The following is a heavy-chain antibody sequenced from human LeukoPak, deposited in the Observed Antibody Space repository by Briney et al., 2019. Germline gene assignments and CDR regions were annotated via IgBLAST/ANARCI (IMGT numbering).Heavy chain of an antibody. Sequence: GRSLRLSCAASGFTFSRHGMHWVRQAPGKGLEWVAIISYDGSNKYYADSVKGRFTISRDISMNMVYLQMNSLRAEDTAVYYCAAPGRDTAMVRAFDIWGQGTMVTVSA. CDR3: AAPGRDTAMVRAFDI. CDR2: ISYDGSNK. D-gene: IGHD5-18*01. J-gene: IGHJ3*02. CDR1: GFTFSRHG. V-gene: IGHV3-30*03.